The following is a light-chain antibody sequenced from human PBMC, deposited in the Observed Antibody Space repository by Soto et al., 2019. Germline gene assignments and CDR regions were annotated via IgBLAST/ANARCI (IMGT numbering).Light chain of an antibody. V-gene: IGKV3-15*01. CDR3: QQYNTWPQS. CDR2: DTS. CDR1: QSVSSN. Sequence: EIVMTQSPVTLSVSPGERATLSCRASQSVSSNLAWYQQKPGQAPRLLIYDTSTRATGIPARFSGSGSGTEFTLTISSLQSEDFAVYYCQQYNTWPQSFGQGTKVDI. J-gene: IGKJ1*01.